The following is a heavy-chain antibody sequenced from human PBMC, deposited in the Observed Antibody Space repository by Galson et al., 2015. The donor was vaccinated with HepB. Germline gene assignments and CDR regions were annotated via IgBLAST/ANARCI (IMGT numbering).Heavy chain of an antibody. V-gene: IGHV3-48*01. CDR3: AREHFYDSSGYYNAFDI. D-gene: IGHD3-22*01. Sequence: SLRLSCAASGFTFSSYSMNWVRQAPGKGLERVSYISSSSSTIYYADSVKGRFTISRDNAKNSLYLQMNSLRAEDTAVYYCAREHFYDSSGYYNAFDIWGQGTMVTVSS. CDR1: GFTFSSYS. CDR2: ISSSSSTI. J-gene: IGHJ3*02.